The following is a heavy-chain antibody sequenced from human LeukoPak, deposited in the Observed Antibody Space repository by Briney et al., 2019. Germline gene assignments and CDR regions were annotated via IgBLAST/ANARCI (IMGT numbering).Heavy chain of an antibody. V-gene: IGHV4-34*01. J-gene: IGHJ5*02. CDR1: GGSFSGYY. CDR3: ARVVGCSSTSCYRGGSRWFDP. Sequence: PSETLSLICTVYGGSFSGYYWSWIRQPPGKGLEWIGEINHSGSTNYNPSLKSRVTISVDTSKNQFSLKLSSVTAADTAVYYCARVVGCSSTSCYRGGSRWFDPWGQGTLVTVSS. D-gene: IGHD2-2*01. CDR2: INHSGST.